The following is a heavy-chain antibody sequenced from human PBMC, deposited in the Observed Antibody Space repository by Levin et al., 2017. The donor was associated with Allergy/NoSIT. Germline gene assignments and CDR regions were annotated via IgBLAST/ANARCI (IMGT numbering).Heavy chain of an antibody. CDR2: LGSSSSI. J-gene: IGHJ4*02. V-gene: IGHV3-48*01. CDR1: GFTFSSYS. CDR3: ARASYDDYPIDY. Sequence: GGSLRLSCAASGFTFSSYSMNWVRQAPGKGLEWVSYLGSSSSIYYASSVKGRFTISRDNAKNSLYLQMNSLRVEDTAVYYCARASYDDYPIDYWGQGTLVTVSS. D-gene: IGHD4-17*01.